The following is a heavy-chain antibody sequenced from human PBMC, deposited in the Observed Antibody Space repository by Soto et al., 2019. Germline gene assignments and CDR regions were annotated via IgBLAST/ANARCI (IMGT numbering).Heavy chain of an antibody. Sequence: QVQLQESGPGLVKPSETLSLTCTVSGGSISSYYWSWIRQPAGKGLAWIGRIYTSGSTNYNPSLKSRVTMSVDTSKNQFSRKLSSVTAADTAVYYCARDGGIVGAMGWFDPWGQGTLVTVSS. J-gene: IGHJ5*02. CDR3: ARDGGIVGAMGWFDP. D-gene: IGHD1-26*01. CDR2: IYTSGST. V-gene: IGHV4-4*07. CDR1: GGSISSYY.